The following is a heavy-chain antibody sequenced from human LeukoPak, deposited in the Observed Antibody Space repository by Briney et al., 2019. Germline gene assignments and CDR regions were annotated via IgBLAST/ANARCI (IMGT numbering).Heavy chain of an antibody. V-gene: IGHV4-34*01. Sequence: SETLSLTCAVYGGSFSGYYWSWIRQPPGKGLEWIGEINHSGSTNYNPSLKSRVTISVDTSKNQSSLKLSSVTAADTAVYYCARGAAARYFDYWGQGTLVTVSS. CDR2: INHSGST. CDR3: ARGAAARYFDY. J-gene: IGHJ4*02. D-gene: IGHD6-13*01. CDR1: GGSFSGYY.